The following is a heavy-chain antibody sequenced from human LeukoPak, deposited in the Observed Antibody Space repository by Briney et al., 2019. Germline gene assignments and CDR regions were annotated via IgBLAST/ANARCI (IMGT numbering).Heavy chain of an antibody. CDR3: AKDGGDHRNSWFDP. J-gene: IGHJ5*02. D-gene: IGHD2-21*02. V-gene: IGHV3-30*18. Sequence: GGSLRLSCVVSGLNFTNSGMHWVRQAPDKGPEWVAVISYDGSHQYYADSVRGRFTIFRDDAKNSVFLQMDSLRVEDTAVYYCAKDGGDHRNSWFDPWGQGTLVSVSS. CDR2: ISYDGSHQ. CDR1: GLNFTNSG.